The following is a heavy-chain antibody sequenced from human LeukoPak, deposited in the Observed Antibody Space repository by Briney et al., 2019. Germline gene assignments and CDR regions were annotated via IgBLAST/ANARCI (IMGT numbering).Heavy chain of an antibody. J-gene: IGHJ6*03. Sequence: PGGSLRLSCVASGFTFSSYWMHWVRQAPGKGLVWVSRINSDESSTSYADSVKGRFTISRDNAKTTLYLQMNSLRAEDTAVYYCASFEYSSSSGYSYSYMDVWGKGTTVTVSS. CDR3: ASFEYSSSSGYSYSYMDV. CDR1: GFTFSSYW. CDR2: INSDESST. V-gene: IGHV3-74*01. D-gene: IGHD6-6*01.